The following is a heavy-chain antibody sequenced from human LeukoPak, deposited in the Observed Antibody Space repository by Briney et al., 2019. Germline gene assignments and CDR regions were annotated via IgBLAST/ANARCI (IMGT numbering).Heavy chain of an antibody. D-gene: IGHD2-15*01. Sequence: GESLKISCTGSGYSFTTYWIGWLRQMPGKGLEWMGIIYPGDSDTRYSPSFQGQVTISADKSISTAYLQWTSLKASDTALYFCARHRYCSGGSCYPDYWGQGTLVIVSS. CDR1: GYSFTTYW. V-gene: IGHV5-51*01. CDR2: IYPGDSDT. CDR3: ARHRYCSGGSCYPDY. J-gene: IGHJ4*02.